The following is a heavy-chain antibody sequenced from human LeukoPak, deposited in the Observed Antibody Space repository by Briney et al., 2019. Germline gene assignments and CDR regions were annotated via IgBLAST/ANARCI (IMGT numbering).Heavy chain of an antibody. J-gene: IGHJ5*02. D-gene: IGHD5-24*01. Sequence: ASVKVSCKASGYTFTGYYMHWVRQAPGQGLEWMGWINPNSGGTNYAQKFQGRVTMTRDTSISTAYMELSRLRSDDTAVYYCARDLTPLEMATIEGWFDPWGQGTLVTDSS. CDR3: ARDLTPLEMATIEGWFDP. CDR2: INPNSGGT. CDR1: GYTFTGYY. V-gene: IGHV1-2*02.